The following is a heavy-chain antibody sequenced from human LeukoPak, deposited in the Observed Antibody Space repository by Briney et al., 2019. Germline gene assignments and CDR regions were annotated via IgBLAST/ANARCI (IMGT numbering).Heavy chain of an antibody. CDR2: IYPGDSDT. CDR3: ARRPENWFDP. Sequence: GESLKISCKGFGYTFTSYWIGWVRQMPEKGLEWMGIIYPGDSDTRYSPSFQGQVTVSADKSISTAYLQWSSLKASDTAMYYCARRPENWFDPWGQGTLVTVSS. CDR1: GYTFTSYW. J-gene: IGHJ5*02. V-gene: IGHV5-51*01.